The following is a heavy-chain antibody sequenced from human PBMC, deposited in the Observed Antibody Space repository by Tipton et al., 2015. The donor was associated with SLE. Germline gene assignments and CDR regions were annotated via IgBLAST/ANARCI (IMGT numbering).Heavy chain of an antibody. J-gene: IGHJ6*03. CDR2: IYYSGST. CDR1: GGSISSYY. Sequence: TLSLTCTVSGGSISSYYWSWIRQPPGKGLEWIGYIYYSGSTNYNPSLKSRVTISVDTSKNQFSLKLSSVTAADTAAYYCARERLYYYYMDVWGKGTTVTVSS. V-gene: IGHV4-59*01. CDR3: ARERLYYYYMDV.